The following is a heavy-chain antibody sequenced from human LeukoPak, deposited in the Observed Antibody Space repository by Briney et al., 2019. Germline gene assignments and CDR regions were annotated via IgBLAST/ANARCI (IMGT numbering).Heavy chain of an antibody. J-gene: IGHJ4*02. CDR3: ATDKEYRSFSGHYFDY. Sequence: PGRSLRLSCVASGFTFSSYAMHWVRQAPGKGLEWMTIISSDGSNKYYADSVKGRFTISRDKSKNTLYLQMNSLRPEDTAVYYCATDKEYRSFSGHYFDYWGQGTLVTVSS. CDR2: ISSDGSNK. CDR1: GFTFSSYA. D-gene: IGHD6-6*01. V-gene: IGHV3-30-3*01.